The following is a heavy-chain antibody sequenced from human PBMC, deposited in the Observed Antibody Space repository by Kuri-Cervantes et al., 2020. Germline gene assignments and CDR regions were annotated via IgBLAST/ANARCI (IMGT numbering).Heavy chain of an antibody. CDR2: ISWNSGSI. D-gene: IGHD3-22*01. CDR1: GFTFDDYA. CDR3: AIHRKAYYYDSSGRKNAFDI. J-gene: IGHJ3*02. V-gene: IGHV3-9*01. Sequence: SLKISCAASGFTFDDYAMHWVRQAPGKGLEWVSGISWNSGSIGYADSVKGRFTISRDNAKNSLYLQMNSLRAEDTAVYYCAIHRKAYYYDSSGRKNAFDIWGQGTMVTVSS.